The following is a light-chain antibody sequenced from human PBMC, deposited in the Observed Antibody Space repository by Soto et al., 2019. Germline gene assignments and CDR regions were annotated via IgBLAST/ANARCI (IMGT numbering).Light chain of an antibody. CDR2: GAS. CDR1: QSVSTNN. V-gene: IGKV3-20*01. CDR3: QQYDTSPPLYT. Sequence: EIVLTQSPGTLSLSPGDRATLSCRASQSVSTNNFAWYQQRPGQAPRLLIYGASSRATGIPDRFSGSGSGTDFTLTISRLEPEDFAVYYCQQYDTSPPLYTFGQGTKLDIK. J-gene: IGKJ2*01.